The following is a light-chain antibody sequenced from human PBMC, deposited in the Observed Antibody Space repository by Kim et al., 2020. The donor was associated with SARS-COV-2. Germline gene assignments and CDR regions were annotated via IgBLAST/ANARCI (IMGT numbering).Light chain of an antibody. Sequence: DIQMTQSPSSLSASVGGRVTITCQASQDISNYLNWYQQKPGKAPKLLVYDASNLETGVPSRFSGSGSGTDFTFSISSLQPEDTATYYCQQYDNLPLTFGGGTKVDIK. CDR1: QDISNY. CDR2: DAS. J-gene: IGKJ4*01. V-gene: IGKV1-33*01. CDR3: QQYDNLPLT.